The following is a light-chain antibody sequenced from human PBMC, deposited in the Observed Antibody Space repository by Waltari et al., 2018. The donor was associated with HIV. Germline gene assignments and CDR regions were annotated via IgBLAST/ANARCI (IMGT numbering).Light chain of an antibody. Sequence: QSALTQPASVSGSPGQSITISCTGTSSDVGSYYLVSWYQQHPGKAPKLMIYEVSKRPSGVSNRFSGSKSGNTASLIISGLEAEDEADYYCCSYAGSSTFVVFGGGTKLTVL. V-gene: IGLV2-23*02. J-gene: IGLJ2*01. CDR2: EVS. CDR3: CSYAGSSTFVV. CDR1: SSDVGSYYL.